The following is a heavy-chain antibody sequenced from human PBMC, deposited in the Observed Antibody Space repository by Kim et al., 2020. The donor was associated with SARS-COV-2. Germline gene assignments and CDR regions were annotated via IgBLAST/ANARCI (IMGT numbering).Heavy chain of an antibody. V-gene: IGHV3-72*01. CDR1: GFTFSDHF. D-gene: IGHD1-26*01. J-gene: IGHJ4*02. CDR2: SKSKDYSYTT. CDR3: ARIRESYGE. Sequence: GGSLRLSCAASGFTFSDHFVDWVRQAPGKGLEWVGRSKSKDYSYTTEYAASVKGRFTISRDDSKNSVYLQMNSLKSEDTAMYYCARIRESYGEWGQGTLVTVSS.